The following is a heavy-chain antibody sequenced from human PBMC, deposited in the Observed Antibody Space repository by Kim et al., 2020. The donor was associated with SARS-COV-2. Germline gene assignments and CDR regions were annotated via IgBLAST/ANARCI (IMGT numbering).Heavy chain of an antibody. V-gene: IGHV3-30*01. CDR3: ARGSVVVITSD. J-gene: IGHJ4*02. Sequence: KSYADSVKGRFTISRDNSKNTLYLQMNSLRAEDTAVYYCARGSVVVITSDWGQGTLVTVSS. CDR2: K. D-gene: IGHD3-22*01.